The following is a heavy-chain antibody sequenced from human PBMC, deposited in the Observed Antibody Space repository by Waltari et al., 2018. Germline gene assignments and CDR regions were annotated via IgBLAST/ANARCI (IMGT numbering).Heavy chain of an antibody. D-gene: IGHD1-1*01. CDR2: IIPFLGIS. CDR3: ARSGEMKGTVDY. CDR1: GGTFSPHT. V-gene: IGHV1-69*02. J-gene: IGHJ4*02. Sequence: HVQLAQSGAEVKKPGSSVKVSCKASGGTFSPHTVTWVRQAPGQGLEWMGSIIPFLGISKYAQSLQARLTITVDQSTNTGYMELNNLRPEDTGVYYCARSGEMKGTVDYWGQGTLVTVSS.